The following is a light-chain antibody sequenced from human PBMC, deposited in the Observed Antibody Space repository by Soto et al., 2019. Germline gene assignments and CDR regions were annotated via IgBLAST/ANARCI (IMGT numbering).Light chain of an antibody. CDR1: QTISSW. CDR2: KAS. Sequence: DMPMTQSPSPLSGSVGDRVTIPCRASQTISSWLAWYQQKPGKAPKLLIYKASTLKSGVPSRFSGSGSGTEFTLTISSLQPDDFATYYCQHYNSYSEAFGQGTKVDIK. CDR3: QHYNSYSEA. V-gene: IGKV1-5*03. J-gene: IGKJ1*01.